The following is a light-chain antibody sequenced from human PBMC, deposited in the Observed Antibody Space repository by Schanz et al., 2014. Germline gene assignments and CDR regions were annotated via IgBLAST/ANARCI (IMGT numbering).Light chain of an antibody. V-gene: IGLV1-40*01. CDR3: SSYTSSYTLV. CDR2: GNI. Sequence: QSVLTQPPSVSGAPGQRVTISCTGSSSNIGAGYDVHWYQQLPGTAPKLLIYGNINRPSGVPDRFSGSKSGTSASLAITGLQAEDEADYYCSSYTSSYTLVFGGGTKLTVL. J-gene: IGLJ2*01. CDR1: SSNIGAGYD.